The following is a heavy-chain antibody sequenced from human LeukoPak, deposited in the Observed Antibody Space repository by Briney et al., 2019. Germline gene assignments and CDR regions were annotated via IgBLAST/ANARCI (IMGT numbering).Heavy chain of an antibody. CDR3: ARDSGSYGYSLFDY. V-gene: IGHV3-30-3*01. Sequence: GGSLRLSCAASGFTFSSYAMHWVRQAPGKGLEWVAVISYGGSNKYYADSVKGRFTISRDNSKNTLYLQMNSLRAEDTAVYYCARDSGSYGYSLFDYWGQGTLVTVSS. CDR1: GFTFSSYA. D-gene: IGHD5-18*01. J-gene: IGHJ4*02. CDR2: ISYGGSNK.